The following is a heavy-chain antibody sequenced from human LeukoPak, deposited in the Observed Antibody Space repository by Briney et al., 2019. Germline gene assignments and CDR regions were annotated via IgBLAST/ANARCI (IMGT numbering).Heavy chain of an antibody. CDR2: ISGSGGST. CDR1: GFTFSSYA. J-gene: IGHJ4*02. Sequence: GSLRLSCAASGFTFSSYAMSWVRQAPGKGLEWVSAISGSGGSTYYADSVKGRFTISRDNSKNTLYLQMNSLRAEDTAVYYCAKATTGSTAAGTCDYWGQGTLVTVSS. V-gene: IGHV3-23*01. D-gene: IGHD6-13*01. CDR3: AKATTGSTAAGTCDY.